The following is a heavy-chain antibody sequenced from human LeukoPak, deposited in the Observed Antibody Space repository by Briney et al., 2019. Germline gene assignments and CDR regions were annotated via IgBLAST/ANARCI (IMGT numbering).Heavy chain of an antibody. CDR3: ASEFFESWFAP. Sequence: ASVTVSCKASGYTFTEYYMHWVRQAPGQGRAWMGWINPSGGGTNYAQNLPRRVTMTRATSISTAYMVLCRLRSDATAVYYCASEFFESWFAPWDQGHLITVSS. CDR2: INPSGGGT. D-gene: IGHD3-9*01. J-gene: IGHJ5*02. V-gene: IGHV1-2*02. CDR1: GYTFTEYY.